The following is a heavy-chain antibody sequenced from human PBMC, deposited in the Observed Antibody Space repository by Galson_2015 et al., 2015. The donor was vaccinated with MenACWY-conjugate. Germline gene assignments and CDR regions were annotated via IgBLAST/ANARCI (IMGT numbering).Heavy chain of an antibody. CDR3: ARDVAVGGFDY. V-gene: IGHV3-7*03. D-gene: IGHD6-19*01. J-gene: IGHJ4*02. CDR2: IKQDGSEK. CDR1: GLTLSNYW. Sequence: SLRLSCAGSGLTLSNYWMNWVRQAPGQGLEWVGSIKQDGSEKNYVDSVKGRFTFSRDNAKNSLYLQMNSLRAEDTAVYYCARDVAVGGFDYWGQGTRVTVSS.